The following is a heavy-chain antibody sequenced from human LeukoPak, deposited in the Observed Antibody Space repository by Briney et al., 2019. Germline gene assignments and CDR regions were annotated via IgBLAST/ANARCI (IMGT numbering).Heavy chain of an antibody. Sequence: SETLSLTCAVYGGSFSGYYWSWIRQPPGKGLEWVGEINHSGSTNYNPSLKSRVTISVDTSKNQFSLKLSSVTAADTAVYYCARRRRETYYDFWSGYWIFDYWGQGTLVTVSS. CDR3: ARRRRETYYDFWSGYWIFDY. CDR2: INHSGST. V-gene: IGHV4-34*01. CDR1: GGSFSGYY. J-gene: IGHJ4*02. D-gene: IGHD3-3*01.